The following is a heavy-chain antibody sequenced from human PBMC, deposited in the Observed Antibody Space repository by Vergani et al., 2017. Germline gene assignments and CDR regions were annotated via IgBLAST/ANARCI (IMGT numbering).Heavy chain of an antibody. CDR1: GGSISSSSYS. CDR2: IYSSGST. V-gene: IGHV4-39*07. J-gene: IGHJ4*02. CDR3: AGDVGRTMIADY. D-gene: IGHD3-22*01. Sequence: QLQLQESGPGLVKPSETLSLTCTVSGGSISSSSYSWGWIRQPPGKGLEWIGSIYSSGSTYYNPSLKSRVNISVDTSKNQFSLKLSSVTAADTAVYYCAGDVGRTMIADYWGQGTLVTVSS.